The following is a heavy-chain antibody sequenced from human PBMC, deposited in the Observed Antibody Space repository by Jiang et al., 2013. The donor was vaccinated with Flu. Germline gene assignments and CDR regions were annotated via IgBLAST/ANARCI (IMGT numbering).Heavy chain of an antibody. Sequence: GAEVKKPGESLKISCKGSGYSFTSYWIGWVRQMPGKGLEWMGIIYPGDSDTRYSPSFQGQVTISADKSISTAYLQWSSLKASDTAVYYCARQDYDILTGYYSNDYWGQGTLVTVSS. CDR3: ARQDYDILTGYYSNDY. V-gene: IGHV5-51*01. CDR1: GYSFTSYW. D-gene: IGHD3-9*01. CDR2: IYPGDSDT. J-gene: IGHJ4*02.